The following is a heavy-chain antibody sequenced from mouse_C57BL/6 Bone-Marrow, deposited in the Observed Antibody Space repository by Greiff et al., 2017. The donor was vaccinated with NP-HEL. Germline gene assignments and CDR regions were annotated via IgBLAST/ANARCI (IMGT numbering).Heavy chain of an antibody. CDR2: IYPRSGNT. CDR1: GYTFTSYG. V-gene: IGHV1-81*01. CDR3: ARVGSSPFAY. J-gene: IGHJ3*01. Sequence: VQVVESGAELARPGASVKLSCKASGYTFTSYGISWVKQRTGQGLEWIGEIYPRSGNTYYNEKFKGKATLTADKSSSTAYMELRSLTSEDSAVYFCARVGSSPFAYWGQGTLVTVSA. D-gene: IGHD1-1*01.